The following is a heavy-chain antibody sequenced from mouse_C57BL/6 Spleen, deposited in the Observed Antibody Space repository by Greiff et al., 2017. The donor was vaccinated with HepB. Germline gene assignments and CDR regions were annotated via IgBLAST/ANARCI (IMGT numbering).Heavy chain of an antibody. D-gene: IGHD1-1*01. Sequence: EVKLVESGGGLVKPGGSLKLSCAASGFTFSSYAMSWVRQTPEKRLEWVATISDGGSYTYYPDNVKGRFTISRDNAKNNLYLQMSHLKSEDTAMYYCARDDYGTRGYFDVWGTGTTVTVSS. CDR1: GFTFSSYA. J-gene: IGHJ1*03. CDR2: ISDGGSYT. CDR3: ARDDYGTRGYFDV. V-gene: IGHV5-4*01.